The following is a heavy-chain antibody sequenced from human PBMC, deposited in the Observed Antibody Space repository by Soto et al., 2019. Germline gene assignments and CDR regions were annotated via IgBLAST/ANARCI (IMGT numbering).Heavy chain of an antibody. V-gene: IGHV3-23*01. CDR1: GFTFSSYA. CDR2: ISGSGGST. Sequence: EVQLLESGGGLVQPGGSLRLSCAASGFTFSSYAMSWVRQAPGKGLEWVSAISGSGGSTYYADSVKGRFTISRDNSKNTQYLQMNSLRAEDTAVYYCAKGWYSSGWYIDYWGQGTLVTVSS. D-gene: IGHD6-19*01. CDR3: AKGWYSSGWYIDY. J-gene: IGHJ4*02.